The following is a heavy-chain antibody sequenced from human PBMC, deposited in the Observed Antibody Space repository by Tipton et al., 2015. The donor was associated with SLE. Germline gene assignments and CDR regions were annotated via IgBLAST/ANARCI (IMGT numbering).Heavy chain of an antibody. D-gene: IGHD6-6*01. J-gene: IGHJ6*02. CDR2: ISWDGGST. V-gene: IGHV3-43D*04. CDR1: GFTFDDYA. Sequence: SLRLSCAASGFTFDDYAMHWVRQAPGKGLEWVSLISWDGGSTYYADSVKGRFTISRDNSKNSLYLQMNSLRAEDTALYYCAKDYSSSSLYYYYGMDVWGQGTTVTVSS. CDR3: AKDYSSSSLYYYYGMDV.